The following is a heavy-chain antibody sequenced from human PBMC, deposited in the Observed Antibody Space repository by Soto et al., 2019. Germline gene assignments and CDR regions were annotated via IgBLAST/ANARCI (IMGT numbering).Heavy chain of an antibody. CDR3: ARESGGATATLDYYYFYMDV. CDR1: GDTFSDYY. D-gene: IGHD5-12*01. V-gene: IGHV1-2*04. J-gene: IGHJ6*03. Sequence: QVQLVQSGAEVRKPGASVTVSCRTSGDTFSDYYIRWVRQAPGQGLEWMGWINPNSGATNYAQKFRGWVTMTRDTSIRTVYMQLSRLRSDDTAVYYCARESGGATATLDYYYFYMDVWGTGTTVTVSS. CDR2: INPNSGAT.